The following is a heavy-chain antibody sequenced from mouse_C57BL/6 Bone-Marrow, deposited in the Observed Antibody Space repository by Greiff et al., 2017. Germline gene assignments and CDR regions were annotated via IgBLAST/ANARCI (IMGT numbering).Heavy chain of an antibody. V-gene: IGHV1-81*01. CDR3: VSAYYAFDD. Sequence: VQLQQSGAELVRPGASVKLSCKASGYTFTSYCISWVKQRTGQGLEWMGVIYPTSSNTNYNDKFKGKATFTADKSSSTAYMELRSLTSEDSAVYYCVSAYYAFDDWGQGTTLTVSS. CDR2: IYPTSSNT. J-gene: IGHJ4*01. CDR1: GYTFTSYC.